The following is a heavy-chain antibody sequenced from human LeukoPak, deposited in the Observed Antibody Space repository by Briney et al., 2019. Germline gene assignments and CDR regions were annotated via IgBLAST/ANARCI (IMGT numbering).Heavy chain of an antibody. CDR2: ISSDGSNT. D-gene: IGHD3-10*01. Sequence: PGGSLRLSCAASGFSFSNYAMHWVRQAPGEGLEWVAIISSDGSNTYYADSVKGRFTISRDNSKNTLYLQMNSLRAEDTAVYYCARDHPFGVNYFDYWGQGTLVTVSS. V-gene: IGHV3-30*01. J-gene: IGHJ4*02. CDR1: GFSFSNYA. CDR3: ARDHPFGVNYFDY.